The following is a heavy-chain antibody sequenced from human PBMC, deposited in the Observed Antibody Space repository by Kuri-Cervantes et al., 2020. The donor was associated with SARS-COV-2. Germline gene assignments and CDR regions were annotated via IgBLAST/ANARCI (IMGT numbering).Heavy chain of an antibody. V-gene: IGHV3-15*01. Sequence: GGSLRLSCAASGFTVSNAWMSWVRQAPGKGLEWVGRIKSKPDGGTTDYAAPVKGRFTISRDDSKYTLYLQMNSLKIEDKDVYYCTTELVTTDYYYYMDVWGKGTMVTVSS. CDR1: GFTVSNAW. D-gene: IGHD4-17*01. CDR2: IKSKPDGGTT. J-gene: IGHJ6*03. CDR3: TTELVTTDYYYYMDV.